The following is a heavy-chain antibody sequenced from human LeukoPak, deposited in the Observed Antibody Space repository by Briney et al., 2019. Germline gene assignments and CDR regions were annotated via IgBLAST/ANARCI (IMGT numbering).Heavy chain of an antibody. D-gene: IGHD5-24*01. CDR1: GFSVSNKF. CDR3: AGAPETGH. CDR2: INGRVKT. Sequence: GGSLRLSCAASGFSVSNKFMTWVHQAPGRGLESVAVINGRVKTYYADSVRGRFTISRDNSKNMLFLQMRSLRAEDTAVYYCAGAPETGHWGQGILVTVSS. V-gene: IGHV3-66*01. J-gene: IGHJ4*02.